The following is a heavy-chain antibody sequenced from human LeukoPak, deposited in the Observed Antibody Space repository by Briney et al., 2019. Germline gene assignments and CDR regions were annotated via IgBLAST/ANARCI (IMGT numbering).Heavy chain of an antibody. Sequence: PGGSLRLSCAASGFTFSSYAMHWVRQAPGKGLEWVAVISYDGSNKKYGDSVKGRFTISRDNSKNTLDLQMNSLRAEDTAVYYCARQQWLDGAYYFDYWGEGTLVTVSS. CDR2: ISYDGSNK. V-gene: IGHV3-30*04. J-gene: IGHJ4*02. D-gene: IGHD6-19*01. CDR1: GFTFSSYA. CDR3: ARQQWLDGAYYFDY.